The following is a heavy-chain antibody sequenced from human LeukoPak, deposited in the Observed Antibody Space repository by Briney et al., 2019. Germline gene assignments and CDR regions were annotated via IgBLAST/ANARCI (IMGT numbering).Heavy chain of an antibody. CDR3: AKVGPSLVRGLIRGGARYYYNYMDV. CDR2: ISGNGGST. CDR1: GFRYSHYG. D-gene: IGHD3-10*01. Sequence: PGGSLRLSCVASGFRYSHYGMNWVRQAPGKGLEWVSAISGNGGSTYYADSVKGRFAISRDTSKNTLYLQMNSLRAEDTAVYYCAKVGPSLVRGLIRGGARYYYNYMDVWGKGTTVTISS. J-gene: IGHJ6*03. V-gene: IGHV3-23*01.